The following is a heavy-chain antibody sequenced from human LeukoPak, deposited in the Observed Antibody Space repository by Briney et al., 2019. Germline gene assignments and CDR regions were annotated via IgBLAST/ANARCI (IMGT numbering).Heavy chain of an antibody. Sequence: GGSLRLSCAASGLTFSGSAMPWVRQASGKGLGWVGGIRSKANSYATAYAASVKGRVTISRDDSKNTAYLQMNSLKTEDTAVYYCTSLSSVQLERHRLERKKYCYYMDVWGKGTTVTVSS. CDR2: IRSKANSYAT. V-gene: IGHV3-73*01. CDR3: TSLSSVQLERHRLERKKYCYYMDV. J-gene: IGHJ6*03. D-gene: IGHD1-1*01. CDR1: GLTFSGSA.